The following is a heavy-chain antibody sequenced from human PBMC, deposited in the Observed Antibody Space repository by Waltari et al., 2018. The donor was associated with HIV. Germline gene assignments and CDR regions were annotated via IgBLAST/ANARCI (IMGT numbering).Heavy chain of an antibody. D-gene: IGHD6-19*01. Sequence: QLQLQESGPGLVKPSETLSLTCTVSGGSISSSSYYWGWIRQPPGKGLEWIGSIYYSGSTYYNPSLKSRVTISVDTSKNQFSLKLNSVTAADTAVYYCARDPQWLVQESFFDYWGQGTLVTVSS. V-gene: IGHV4-39*07. CDR1: GGSISSSSYY. CDR2: IYYSGST. J-gene: IGHJ4*02. CDR3: ARDPQWLVQESFFDY.